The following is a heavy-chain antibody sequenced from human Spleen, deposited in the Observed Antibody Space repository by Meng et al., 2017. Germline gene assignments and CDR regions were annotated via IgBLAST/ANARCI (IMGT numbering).Heavy chain of an antibody. CDR1: GFTFSSYG. J-gene: IGHJ5*02. Sequence: VQMMESGGGVVQPGRSLRLSCAASGFTFSSYGMHWVRQVPGEGLEWVGHIKSKSDGGTTEYAAPVKGRFTISRDDSKNMLFLQMSSLKTEDTGVYYCTTDREWFDPWGQGTLVTVSS. CDR3: TTDREWFDP. V-gene: IGHV3-15*01. CDR2: IKSKSDGGTT.